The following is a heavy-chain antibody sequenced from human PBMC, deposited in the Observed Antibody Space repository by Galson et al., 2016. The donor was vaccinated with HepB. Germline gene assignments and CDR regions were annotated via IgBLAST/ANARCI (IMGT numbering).Heavy chain of an antibody. J-gene: IGHJ4*02. CDR2: MHYSGSI. Sequence: ETLSLTCTVSGDSISSSYYWVWIRQPPGKGLEWIRSMHYSGSIYSNPSLKSRVTVSLDTSKNQVSLKLTSVTAADTAVYYCARQGRGNSVSCDYWGQGTLVTVSS. CDR3: ARQGRGNSVSCDY. D-gene: IGHD4-23*01. CDR1: GDSISSSYY. V-gene: IGHV4-39*01.